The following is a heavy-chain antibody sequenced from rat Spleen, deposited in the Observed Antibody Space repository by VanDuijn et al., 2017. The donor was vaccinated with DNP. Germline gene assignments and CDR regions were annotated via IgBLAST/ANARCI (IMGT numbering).Heavy chain of an antibody. CDR3: TRDLHFGYNYAFDY. D-gene: IGHD1-4*01. CDR1: GFTFNNYW. CDR2: ITSSGGGT. V-gene: IGHV5-31*01. J-gene: IGHJ2*01. Sequence: EVQLVESGGDLVQPGRSLKLSCVASGFTFNNYWMTWIRQVPGKGLEWVASITSSGGGTYYPDSVKGRFTISRDNAKSSLYLQMDSLRSEDTATYYCTRDLHFGYNYAFDYWGQGVMVSVSS.